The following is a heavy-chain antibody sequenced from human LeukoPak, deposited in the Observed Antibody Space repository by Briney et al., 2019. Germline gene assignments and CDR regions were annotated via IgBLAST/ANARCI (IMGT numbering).Heavy chain of an antibody. CDR1: GFTFSSYA. CDR2: ISGSDGST. CDR3: AKDAVLLWFGEFRD. D-gene: IGHD3-10*01. V-gene: IGHV3-23*01. Sequence: GGSLRLSCAASGFTFSSYAMSWVRQAPGKGLEWVSGISGSDGSTYYADSVKGRFTISRDNSKNTLYLQTNSLRAEDTAVYYCAKDAVLLWFGEFRDWGQGTLVTVSS. J-gene: IGHJ4*02.